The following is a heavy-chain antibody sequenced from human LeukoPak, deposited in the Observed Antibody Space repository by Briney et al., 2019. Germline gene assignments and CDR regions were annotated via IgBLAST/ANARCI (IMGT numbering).Heavy chain of an antibody. CDR3: GKVGGNSNS. Sequence: SETLSLTCTVSGGSITSDIFYWNWTRQHPGKGLEWIGSIHNSRGTSYNPSLESRLTISVDTSENKFFLKMSYVTAADTAMYYCGKVGGNSNSWGQGTLVTVST. V-gene: IGHV4-31*03. D-gene: IGHD4-23*01. CDR2: IHNSRGT. CDR1: GGSITSDIFY. J-gene: IGHJ4*02.